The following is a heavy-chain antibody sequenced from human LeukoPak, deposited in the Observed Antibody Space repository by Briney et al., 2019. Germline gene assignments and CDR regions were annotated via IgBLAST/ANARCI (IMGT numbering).Heavy chain of an antibody. Sequence: ASVKVSCKASGYTFTSYDINWVRQATGQGLEWMGWMNPNSGNTGYAQKFQGRVTMTRNTSISTAYMELSSLRSEDTAVYYCARGPGAYSSSWYLSLYSYYYYYGMDVWGQGTTVTVSS. J-gene: IGHJ6*02. V-gene: IGHV1-8*01. CDR2: MNPNSGNT. CDR3: ARGPGAYSSSWYLSLYSYYYYYGMDV. D-gene: IGHD6-13*01. CDR1: GYTFTSYD.